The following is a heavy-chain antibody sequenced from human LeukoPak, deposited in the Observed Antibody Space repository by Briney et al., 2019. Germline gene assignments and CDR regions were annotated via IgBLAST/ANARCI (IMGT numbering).Heavy chain of an antibody. D-gene: IGHD6-19*01. CDR3: SRDSALAAFNY. CDR2: ISCRGDNI. J-gene: IGHJ4*02. CDR1: GLTSICNS. V-gene: IGHV3-21*04. Sequence: AGSLRLSCAISGLTSICNSMNWVRQAPGKGLEWASTISCRGDNIYYADSIKGRFTTSRDNAKSSLYLQMTSLRADDTAMYYCSRDSALAAFNYWGQGTLVTVSS.